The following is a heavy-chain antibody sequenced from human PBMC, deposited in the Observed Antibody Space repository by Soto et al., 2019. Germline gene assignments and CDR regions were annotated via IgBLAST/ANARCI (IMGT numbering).Heavy chain of an antibody. CDR1: GGSISSGDYY. D-gene: IGHD3-22*01. CDR2: IYYSGST. CDR3: ARENDSSGYSNWVDP. V-gene: IGHV4-31*03. J-gene: IGHJ5*02. Sequence: QVQLQESGPGLVKPSQTLSLTCTVSGGSISSGDYYWSWIRQHPGKGLEWIGYIYYSGSTYYNPSLKSRVTISVDTSKNQFSLKLSSVTAADTAVYYCARENDSSGYSNWVDPWGQGTLVTVSS.